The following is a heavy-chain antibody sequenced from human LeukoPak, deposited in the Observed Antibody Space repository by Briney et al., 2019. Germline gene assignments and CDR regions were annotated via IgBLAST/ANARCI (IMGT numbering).Heavy chain of an antibody. Sequence: GGSLRLSCTASGFTFSDAWMSWVRQAPGKGLEWVGRSKSKTDGGATDYAAPVKGRFTISRGDSENTLYLQMNSLETEDTAVYYCTTDGGPTRSSSWYGYFDSWGQGTLVTVSS. CDR3: TTDGGPTRSSSWYGYFDS. D-gene: IGHD6-13*01. CDR2: SKSKTDGGAT. V-gene: IGHV3-15*01. CDR1: GFTFSDAW. J-gene: IGHJ4*02.